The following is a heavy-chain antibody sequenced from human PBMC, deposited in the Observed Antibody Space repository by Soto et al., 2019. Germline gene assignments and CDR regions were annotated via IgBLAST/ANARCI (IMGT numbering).Heavy chain of an antibody. CDR2: IYHSGST. CDR1: GGSISSSNW. CDR3: ARLRVVPAAITEFDSYYYYYYGMDV. Sequence: PSETLSLTCAVSGGSISSSNWWSWVRQPPGKGLELIGEIYHSGSTNYNPSLKRRVTISVDKSKNQFSLKLSSVTAADTAVYYCARLRVVPAAITEFDSYYYYYYGMDVWGQGTTVTVSS. J-gene: IGHJ6*02. D-gene: IGHD2-2*01. V-gene: IGHV4-4*02.